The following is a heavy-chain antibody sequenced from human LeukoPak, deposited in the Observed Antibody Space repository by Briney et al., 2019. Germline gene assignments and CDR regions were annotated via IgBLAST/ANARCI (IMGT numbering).Heavy chain of an antibody. Sequence: PGGSLRLSCAASGFTFSSYAMHWVRQAPGKGLEWVAVISYDGSNKYYADSVKGRFTISRDNSKNTLYLQMNSLRAEDTAVYYCASVVAATPFDYWGQGTLVTVSS. D-gene: IGHD2-15*01. V-gene: IGHV3-30-3*01. J-gene: IGHJ4*02. CDR2: ISYDGSNK. CDR3: ASVVAATPFDY. CDR1: GFTFSSYA.